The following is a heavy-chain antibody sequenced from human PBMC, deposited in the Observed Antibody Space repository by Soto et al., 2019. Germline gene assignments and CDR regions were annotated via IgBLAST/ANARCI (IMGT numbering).Heavy chain of an antibody. CDR1: VGSVSSGAYY. J-gene: IGHJ3*02. D-gene: IGHD5-12*01. CDR2: IYYSGST. V-gene: IGHV4-31*03. Sequence: TLSLTCTVSVGSVSSGAYYWTWIRQRPGKGLEWIGYIYYSGSTYYSPSLKSRLSISLDTSKNQFSLRLSSVTAADTAMYYCARDRLRAVYAFHIWCQATILTLSS. CDR3: ARDRLRAVYAFHI.